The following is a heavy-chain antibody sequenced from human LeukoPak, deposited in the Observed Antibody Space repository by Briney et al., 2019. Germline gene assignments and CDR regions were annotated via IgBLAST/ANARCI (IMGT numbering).Heavy chain of an antibody. CDR1: GYTFTTYA. D-gene: IGHD6-13*01. CDR2: INVGNGNT. CDR3: ARGIGYGVFDP. V-gene: IGHV1-3*01. Sequence: ASVKVSCKASGYTFTTYALTWVRQAPGQRLEWMGWINVGNGNTKSSQKFQGRVTITRDMSASTAYMELSSLRSEDTAVYYCARGIGYGVFDPWGQGTLVTVSS. J-gene: IGHJ5*02.